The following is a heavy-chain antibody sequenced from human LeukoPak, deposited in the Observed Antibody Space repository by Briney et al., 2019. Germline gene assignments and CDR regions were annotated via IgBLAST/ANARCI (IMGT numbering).Heavy chain of an antibody. Sequence: GASVKVSCKASGYAFTGYYMHWVRQVPGQGLEWMGWINPNSGGTNYAQKFQGRVTMTRDTSISTAYMELSRLRSDDTAVYYCARDTYDILTGYPNWFDPWGQGTLVTVSS. CDR1: GYAFTGYY. D-gene: IGHD3-9*01. J-gene: IGHJ5*02. CDR3: ARDTYDILTGYPNWFDP. V-gene: IGHV1-2*02. CDR2: INPNSGGT.